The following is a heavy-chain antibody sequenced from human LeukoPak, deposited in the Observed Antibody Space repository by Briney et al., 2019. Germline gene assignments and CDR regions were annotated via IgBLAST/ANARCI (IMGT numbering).Heavy chain of an antibody. CDR2: FYYTGTI. CDR3: ARQGVVPNKAGWYFDL. J-gene: IGHJ2*01. D-gene: IGHD3-10*01. Sequence: PSETLSLTCIVSGGSMSSTDHFWGWIRQPPGKGLEWIGSFYYTGTIFYSPSLESRGTISIDTSKNQFSLKIRSVTAAGTAVYYCARQGVVPNKAGWYFDLWGRGALVTVSS. V-gene: IGHV4-39*01. CDR1: GGSMSSTDHF.